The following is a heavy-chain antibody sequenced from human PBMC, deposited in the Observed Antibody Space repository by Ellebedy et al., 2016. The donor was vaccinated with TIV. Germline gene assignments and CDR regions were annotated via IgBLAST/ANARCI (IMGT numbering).Heavy chain of an antibody. CDR1: GYRFTSYW. CDR2: IYPDDSDT. J-gene: IGHJ6*03. Sequence: GESLKISCKSSGYRFTSYWIGWVRQMPGKGLEWMGIIYPDDSDTRYSPSFKGQVTISVDSSISTAFLQWSSLKASDTAIYYCARHWTPTTNYYYYMDVWGKGTTVTVS. D-gene: IGHD3/OR15-3a*01. CDR3: ARHWTPTTNYYYYMDV. V-gene: IGHV5-51*01.